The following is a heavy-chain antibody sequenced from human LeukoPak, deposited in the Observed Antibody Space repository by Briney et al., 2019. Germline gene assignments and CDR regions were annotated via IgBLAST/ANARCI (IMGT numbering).Heavy chain of an antibody. V-gene: IGHV4-59*08. CDR1: GGSINSSY. CDR3: ARGGVMTGKIRNDAFDI. Sequence: SETLSLTCTVSGGSINSSYWSWLRQPPGKGLEWIGYLFYSWNTNYNPFLKSRVTFSVDTSRKQYSLALTSVTPPDTGVYYCARGGVMTGKIRNDAFDIGGQGTMVTVSS. D-gene: IGHD2-21*02. CDR2: LFYSWNT. J-gene: IGHJ3*02.